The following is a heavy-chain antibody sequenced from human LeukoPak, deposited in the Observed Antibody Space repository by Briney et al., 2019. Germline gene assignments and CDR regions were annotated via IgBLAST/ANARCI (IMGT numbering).Heavy chain of an antibody. CDR2: INPSGGST. CDR3: ARDNSVGDIAWWFDP. J-gene: IGHJ5*02. Sequence: ASVKVSCKASGYAFTGYYMHWVRQAPGQGLEWMGIINPSGGSTSYAQKFQGRVTMTRDMSTTTDYMELSSLRSEDTAVYYCARDNSVGDIAWWFDPWGQGTLVTVSS. CDR1: GYAFTGYY. V-gene: IGHV1-46*01. D-gene: IGHD3-16*02.